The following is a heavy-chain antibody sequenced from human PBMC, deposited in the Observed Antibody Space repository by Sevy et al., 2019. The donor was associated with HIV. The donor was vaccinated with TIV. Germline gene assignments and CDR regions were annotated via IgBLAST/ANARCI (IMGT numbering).Heavy chain of an antibody. D-gene: IGHD1-26*01. V-gene: IGHV3-72*01. Sequence: GGSLGLSCAASGFSLSDHYMDWVRQAPGKGLEWIGHTRNKVNSYTTEYAASVKGRFTISRDDSKNSLYLEMNSLKTEDTAVYYCIRPLVGATRGFEYWGQGTLVTVSS. J-gene: IGHJ4*02. CDR2: TRNKVNSYTT. CDR1: GFSLSDHY. CDR3: IRPLVGATRGFEY.